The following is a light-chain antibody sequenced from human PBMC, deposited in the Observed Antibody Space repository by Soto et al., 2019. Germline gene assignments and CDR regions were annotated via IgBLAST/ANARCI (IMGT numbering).Light chain of an antibody. V-gene: IGKV3-15*01. CDR2: GAS. CDR1: QSVVTK. CDR3: QQYDNWPRT. Sequence: ETVMTQSPATLSVSPGEKATLSCRASQSVVTKLAWYQQKPGQAPRFLIYGASIRATGIPARISGSGSGTEFTLTISSVQSEDFAVYYCQQYDNWPRTFGQGTKVEVK. J-gene: IGKJ1*01.